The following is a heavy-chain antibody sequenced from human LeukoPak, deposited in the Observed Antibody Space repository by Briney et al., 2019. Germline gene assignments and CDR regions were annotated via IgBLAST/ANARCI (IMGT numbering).Heavy chain of an antibody. V-gene: IGHV5-51*01. CDR2: VYFGDSNN. J-gene: IGHJ4*02. CDR3: ARQGKSAYSGVFGGPLDY. Sequence: PGESLKISCKTSGYSFSSYWLAWVRQRPGKGLEWMGIVYFGDSNNRYSPSFQGQVTISADKSISTAYLQWSSLTASDTAMYYCARQGKSAYSGVFGGPLDYWGQGTLVTVSS. CDR1: GYSFSSYW. D-gene: IGHD2-15*01.